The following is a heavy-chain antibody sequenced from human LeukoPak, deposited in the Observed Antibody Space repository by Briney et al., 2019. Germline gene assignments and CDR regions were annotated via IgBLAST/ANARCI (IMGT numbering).Heavy chain of an antibody. J-gene: IGHJ4*02. CDR3: SSQPAVLDLDY. D-gene: IGHD2-2*01. Sequence: GGSLRLSCAASRLTFSNYWVAWVRQGRGKGLGWVDNIKRDESGKNYVDCVKGRFTISRDNAKNSLYLQMDSLRVENTAVYYCSSQPAVLDLDYWSQGTLVTVSS. V-gene: IGHV3-7*01. CDR2: IKRDESGK. CDR1: RLTFSNYW.